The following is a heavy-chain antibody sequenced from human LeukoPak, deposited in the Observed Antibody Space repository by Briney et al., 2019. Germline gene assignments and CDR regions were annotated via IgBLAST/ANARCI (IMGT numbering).Heavy chain of an antibody. J-gene: IGHJ4*02. Sequence: GGSLRLSCAASGFTFSTYGMHWVRQAPGRGLEWVAVIWYDGTNKYYGDSVKGRFTISRDNSKNTLYLQMNSPRAEDTAVYYCARAVGPFDYWGQGTLVTVSS. V-gene: IGHV3-33*01. CDR1: GFTFSTYG. CDR3: ARAVGPFDY. CDR2: IWYDGTNK.